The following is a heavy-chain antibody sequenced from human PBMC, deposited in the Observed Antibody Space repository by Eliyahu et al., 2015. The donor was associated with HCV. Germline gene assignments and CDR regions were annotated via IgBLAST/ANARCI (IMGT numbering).Heavy chain of an antibody. CDR3: ASGGGGIAVTGTGGWFDP. CDR2: IHYRGST. D-gene: IGHD6-19*01. CDR1: GGSXTTYS. Sequence: QVQLQESGPGLVKPSETLSLTCTVSGGSXTTYSWSWIRQPPGKGLEWIGYIHYRGSTNYNPSLKSRVTISVDTSKNQFSLNLTSVTAADTAMYYCASGGGGIAVTGTGGWFDPWGQGTLVTVSS. J-gene: IGHJ5*02. V-gene: IGHV4-59*01.